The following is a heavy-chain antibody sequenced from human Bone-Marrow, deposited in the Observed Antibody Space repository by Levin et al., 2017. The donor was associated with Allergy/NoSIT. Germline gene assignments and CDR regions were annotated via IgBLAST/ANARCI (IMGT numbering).Heavy chain of an antibody. CDR3: ARDIGGRFDN. CDR2: INTKSGKA. CDR1: GYSFNTYA. Sequence: ASVKVSCKASGYSFNTYAINWVRQAPGQGLEWMGFINTKSGKATYAHDFTGRFVFSLDASVTTAYLHISSLKAEDTAVYYCARDIGGRFDNWGQGTVVTVSS. D-gene: IGHD3-3*01. J-gene: IGHJ4*02. V-gene: IGHV7-4-1*02.